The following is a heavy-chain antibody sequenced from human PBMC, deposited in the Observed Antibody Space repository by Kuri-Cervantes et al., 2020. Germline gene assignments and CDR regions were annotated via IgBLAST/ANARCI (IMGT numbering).Heavy chain of an antibody. J-gene: IGHJ6*02. CDR1: GVSISSGGYD. Sequence: SQTLSLTCAVSGVSISSGGYDWSWIRQPPGKGLEWIGEINHSGSTNYNPSLKSRLTLSVDTSKNQFSLKLSSVTAADTAVYYCARTYYYDSSGYYPNDYYYGMDVWGQGTTVTVSS. D-gene: IGHD3-22*01. CDR2: INHSGST. CDR3: ARTYYYDSSGYYPNDYYYGMDV. V-gene: IGHV4-34*01.